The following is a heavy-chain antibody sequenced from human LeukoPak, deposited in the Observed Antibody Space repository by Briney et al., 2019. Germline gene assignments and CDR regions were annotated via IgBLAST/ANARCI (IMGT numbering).Heavy chain of an antibody. CDR2: ISYDGSNK. D-gene: IGHD3-9*01. Sequence: GGSLRLSCAASGFTFSSYAMHWVRQAPGKGLEWVAVISYDGSNKYYADSVKGRFTISRDNSKDTLYLQMNSLRAEDTAVYYCARDLARPRDVLRYFDWLLPFDYWGQGTLVTVSS. CDR3: ARDLARPRDVLRYFDWLLPFDY. V-gene: IGHV3-30-3*01. CDR1: GFTFSSYA. J-gene: IGHJ4*02.